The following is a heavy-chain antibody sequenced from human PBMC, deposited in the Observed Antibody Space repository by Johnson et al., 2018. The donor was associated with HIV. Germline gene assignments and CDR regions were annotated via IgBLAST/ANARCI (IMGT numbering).Heavy chain of an antibody. CDR2: IWYDGSDK. Sequence: QVQLVESGGGVVQPGRSLRLSCAASGFTFSSYAMHWVRQAPGKGLEWVAVIWYDGSDKYYADSVKGRFTISRDNAKNSLYLQMNSLRAEDTAVYYCARGGWGDAFDIWGQGTMVTVSS. CDR1: GFTFSSYA. CDR3: ARGGWGDAFDI. D-gene: IGHD3-16*01. J-gene: IGHJ3*02. V-gene: IGHV3-33*08.